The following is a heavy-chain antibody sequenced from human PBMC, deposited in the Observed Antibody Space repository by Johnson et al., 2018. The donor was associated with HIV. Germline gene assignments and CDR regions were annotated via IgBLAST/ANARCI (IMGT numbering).Heavy chain of an antibody. Sequence: EVQLVESGGGLVQPGGSLGLSCATSGFTFNKYAMTWVRQAPGKGLEWVSVISGRGDMTHYADSVKGRVTISRDSSKNTLYLQISNLRVEDTALYYCARDEDAIMIVVAGGAFDIWGQGTMVTVSS. J-gene: IGHJ3*02. CDR2: ISGRGDMT. CDR3: ARDEDAIMIVVAGGAFDI. D-gene: IGHD3-22*01. CDR1: GFTFNKYA. V-gene: IGHV3-23*04.